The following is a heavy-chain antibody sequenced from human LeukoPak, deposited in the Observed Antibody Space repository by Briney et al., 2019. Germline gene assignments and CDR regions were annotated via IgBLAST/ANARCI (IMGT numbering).Heavy chain of an antibody. CDR1: GGSISSGGYY. Sequence: SETLSLTCTVSGGSISSGGYYWGWIRQHPGKGLEWIGYIYYSGSTYYNPSLKSRVTISVDTSKNQFSLKLSSVTAADTAVYYCARNFRGSDVFDVWGQGTMVTVSS. J-gene: IGHJ3*01. CDR3: ARNFRGSDVFDV. D-gene: IGHD3-10*01. CDR2: IYYSGST. V-gene: IGHV4-31*03.